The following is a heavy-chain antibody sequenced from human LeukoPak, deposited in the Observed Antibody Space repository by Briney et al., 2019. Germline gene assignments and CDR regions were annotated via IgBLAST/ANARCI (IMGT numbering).Heavy chain of an antibody. CDR3: ARGLSSGYYYRVYYFDY. CDR2: INHSGST. J-gene: IGHJ4*02. D-gene: IGHD3-22*01. Sequence: SETLSLTCAVYGGSFSGYYWSWIRQPPGKGLEWIGEINHSGSTNYNPSLKSRVTISVDTSKNQSSLKLSSVTAADTAVYYCARGLSSGYYYRVYYFDYWGQGTLVTVSS. V-gene: IGHV4-34*01. CDR1: GGSFSGYY.